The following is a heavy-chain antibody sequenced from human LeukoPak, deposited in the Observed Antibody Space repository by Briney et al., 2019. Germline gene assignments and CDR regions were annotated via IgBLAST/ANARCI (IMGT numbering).Heavy chain of an antibody. J-gene: IGHJ3*02. V-gene: IGHV1-69*04. CDR1: GGTFSSYA. CDR2: IIPILGIA. CDR3: ARQNSGFLDAFDI. Sequence: ASVKVSCKASGGTFSSYAISWVRQAPGQGLEWMGRIIPILGIANYAQKFQGRVTITADKSTSTAYMELSSLRSEDTALYYCARQNSGFLDAFDIWGQGTMVTVSS. D-gene: IGHD6-19*01.